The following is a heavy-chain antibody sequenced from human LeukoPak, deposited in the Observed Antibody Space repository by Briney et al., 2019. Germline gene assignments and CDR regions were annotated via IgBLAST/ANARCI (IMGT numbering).Heavy chain of an antibody. Sequence: PGRSLRLSCAASGFTFDDYAMHWVRQAPGKGLEWVSGISWNSGSIGYADSVKGRFTISRDNAKNSLYLQMNSLRAEDMALYYCAKEGYSSGWYGDDAFDIWGQGTMVTVSS. D-gene: IGHD6-19*01. CDR1: GFTFDDYA. J-gene: IGHJ3*02. CDR2: ISWNSGSI. V-gene: IGHV3-9*03. CDR3: AKEGYSSGWYGDDAFDI.